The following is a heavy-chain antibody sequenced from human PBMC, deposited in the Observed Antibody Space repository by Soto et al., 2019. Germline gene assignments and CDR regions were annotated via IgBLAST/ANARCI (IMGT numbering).Heavy chain of an antibody. J-gene: IGHJ6*02. CDR2: FDPEDGET. D-gene: IGHD3-16*01. V-gene: IGHV1-24*01. CDR3: ATDHNYDYVWGSWGMDV. CDR1: GYTLTELS. Sequence: SVKVSCKVSGYTLTELSMHWVRQAPGKGLEWMGGFDPEDGETIYAQKFQGRVTMTEDTSTDTAYMELSSLRSEDTAVYYCATDHNYDYVWGSWGMDVWGQGTTVTVSS.